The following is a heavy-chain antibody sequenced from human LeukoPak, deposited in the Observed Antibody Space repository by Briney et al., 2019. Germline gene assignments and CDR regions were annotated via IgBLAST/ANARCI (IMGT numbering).Heavy chain of an antibody. CDR2: TYSGGTT. CDR3: ARGPVTRFEI. J-gene: IGHJ3*02. Sequence: GGSLRLSCAASGFTVSSNYMSWVRQAPGKGLEWVSVTYSGGTTYYADSVKGRFTISRDNSNNTLYLQMNSLRAEDTAVYYCARGPVTRFEIWGQGTMVTVSS. D-gene: IGHD4-17*01. V-gene: IGHV3-53*01. CDR1: GFTVSSNY.